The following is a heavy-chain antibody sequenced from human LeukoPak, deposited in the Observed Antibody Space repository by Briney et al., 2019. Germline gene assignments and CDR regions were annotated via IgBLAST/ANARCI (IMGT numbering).Heavy chain of an antibody. CDR2: INTVSSYI. CDR1: GFTFSSYS. V-gene: IGHV3-21*01. J-gene: IGHJ4*02. Sequence: GGSLRLSCAASGFTFSSYSFNWVRQAPGKGLEWVSSINTVSSYIYYADSVRGRFTISRDNAENSLWLQMNSLRAEDSAVYYCARLRRNSDRSGFYYYYVNWGQGTLVTVS. D-gene: IGHD3-22*01. CDR3: ARLRRNSDRSGFYYYYVN.